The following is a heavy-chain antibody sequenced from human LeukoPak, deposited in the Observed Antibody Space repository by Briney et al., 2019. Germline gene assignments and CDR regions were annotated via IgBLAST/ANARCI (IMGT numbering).Heavy chain of an antibody. CDR2: INHSGST. Sequence: SETLSLTCAVYGGSFSGYYWSWIRQPPGQGLEWIGEINHSGSTNYNPSLKSRVTISVDTSKNQFSLKLSSVTAADTAIYYCAKEAGLTTFPGYVDYWGQGTLVTVSS. V-gene: IGHV4-34*01. CDR1: GGSFSGYY. J-gene: IGHJ4*02. D-gene: IGHD3-22*01. CDR3: AKEAGLTTFPGYVDY.